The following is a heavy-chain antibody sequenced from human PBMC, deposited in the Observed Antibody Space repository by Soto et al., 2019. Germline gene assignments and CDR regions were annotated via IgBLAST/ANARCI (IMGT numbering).Heavy chain of an antibody. CDR3: AKSPAARPNYFDY. CDR2: ISGSGGST. D-gene: IGHD6-6*01. CDR1: GLTFSSYA. Sequence: GGSLRLSCAASGLTFSSYAMSWVRQAPGKGLEWVSAISGSGGSTYYADSVKGRFTISRDNSKNTLYLQMNSLRAEDTAVYYCAKSPAARPNYFDYWGQGTLVTVSS. J-gene: IGHJ4*02. V-gene: IGHV3-23*01.